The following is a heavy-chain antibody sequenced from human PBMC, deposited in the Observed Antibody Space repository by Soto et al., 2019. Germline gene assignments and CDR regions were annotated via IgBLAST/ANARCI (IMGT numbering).Heavy chain of an antibody. V-gene: IGHV3-21*01. Sequence: EVQVVESGGGLVKPGGSLRLSCAASGFTFNNYNMNWVRQGPGKGLEWVASISSKSNQIFHADSVKGRFTISRDNAKKSLYLQMNSRRADDTAVYYCAKDRGLRSPVSGGLDTWGQGTTVTVS. CDR3: AKDRGLRSPVSGGLDT. D-gene: IGHD3-10*01. CDR2: ISSKSNQI. CDR1: GFTFNNYN. J-gene: IGHJ6*02.